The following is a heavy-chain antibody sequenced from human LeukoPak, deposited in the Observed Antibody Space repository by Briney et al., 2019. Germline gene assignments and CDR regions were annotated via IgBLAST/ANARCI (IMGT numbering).Heavy chain of an antibody. D-gene: IGHD6-6*01. Sequence: GRSLRLSCAASGFTFSSYAMPWVRQAPGKGLEWVAVISYDGSNKYYADSVKGRFTISRDNSKNTLYLQMNSLRAEDTAVYYCAREAYSSSYPDIWGQGTMVTVSS. CDR2: ISYDGSNK. CDR3: AREAYSSSYPDI. V-gene: IGHV3-30-3*01. J-gene: IGHJ3*02. CDR1: GFTFSSYA.